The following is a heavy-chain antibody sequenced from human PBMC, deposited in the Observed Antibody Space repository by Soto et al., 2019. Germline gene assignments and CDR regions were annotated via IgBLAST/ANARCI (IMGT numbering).Heavy chain of an antibody. CDR2: IYHSGST. Sequence: SETLSLTCAVSGVSISSGGYSWSWIRQPPGKGLEWIGYIYHSGSTYYNPSLKSRVTISVDRSKNQFSLKLSSVTAADTAAYYCAAGGGLPRYYWGQGTLVTVSS. CDR3: AAGGGLPRYY. V-gene: IGHV4-30-2*01. CDR1: GVSISSGGYS. J-gene: IGHJ4*02. D-gene: IGHD5-12*01.